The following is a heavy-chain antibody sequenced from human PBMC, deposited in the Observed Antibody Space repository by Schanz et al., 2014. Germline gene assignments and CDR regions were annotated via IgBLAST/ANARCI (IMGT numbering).Heavy chain of an antibody. V-gene: IGHV3-30*03. CDR1: GFSFSNYD. J-gene: IGHJ6*03. D-gene: IGHD1-26*01. CDR2: IYYNGTNK. Sequence: QVQLVESGGGVVQPGRSLRLSCAASGFSFSNYDIHWVRQAPGKGLEWVALIYYNGTNKYYADSVKGRFIISRDNSKNTLCLQMNSLRAEDTAVYYCARELLPPYYYYYMDVWGKGTTVTVSS. CDR3: ARELLPPYYYYYMDV.